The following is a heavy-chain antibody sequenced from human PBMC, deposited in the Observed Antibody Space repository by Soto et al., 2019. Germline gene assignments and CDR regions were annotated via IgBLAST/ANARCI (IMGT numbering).Heavy chain of an antibody. D-gene: IGHD4-17*01. CDR1: GGSISSGGYS. CDR2: IYHSGST. J-gene: IGHJ4*02. V-gene: IGHV4-30-2*01. CDR3: ARVHSDYGDYLGD. Sequence: SETLSLTCAVSGGSISSGGYSWSWIRQPPGKGLEWIGYIYHSGSTYYNPSLKSRVTISVDRSKNQFSLKLSSVTAADTAVYYCARVHSDYGDYLGDWGQGTLVTVSS.